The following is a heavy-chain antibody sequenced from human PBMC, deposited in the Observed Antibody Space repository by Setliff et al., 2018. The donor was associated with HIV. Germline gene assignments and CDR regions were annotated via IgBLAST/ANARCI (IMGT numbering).Heavy chain of an antibody. CDR1: GYTVTELS. Sequence: VSVKVSCKVSGYTVTELSINWVRQAPGKGPEWMGGFDPEDNKIVYAQKFQGRVTTTEDTSTDTAYMELSSLRPEDTAVYYCATRIRDGHRGYGYFDFWGQGTLVTVSS. CDR3: ATRIRDGHRGYGYFDF. D-gene: IGHD5-12*01. V-gene: IGHV1-24*01. J-gene: IGHJ4*02. CDR2: FDPEDNKI.